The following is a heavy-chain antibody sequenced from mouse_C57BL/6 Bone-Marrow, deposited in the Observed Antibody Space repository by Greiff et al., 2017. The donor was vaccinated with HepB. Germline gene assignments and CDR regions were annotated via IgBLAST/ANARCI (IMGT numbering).Heavy chain of an antibody. CDR1: GFSLSTSGMG. Sequence: QVQLQQSGPGILQSSQSLSLTCSFSGFSLSTSGMGLGWIRQPSGKGLEWLAPIYWDDDKRYNPSLRSRLTISKDTSRNQVFLKFTSVDTADTATYYCARRANYSYWNFDVWGTGTTVTVSS. D-gene: IGHD2-1*01. J-gene: IGHJ1*03. CDR2: IYWDDDK. V-gene: IGHV8-12*01. CDR3: ARRANYSYWNFDV.